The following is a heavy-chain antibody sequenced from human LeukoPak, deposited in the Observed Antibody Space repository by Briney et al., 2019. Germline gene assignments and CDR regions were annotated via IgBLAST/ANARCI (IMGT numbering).Heavy chain of an antibody. D-gene: IGHD2-2*01. CDR3: ARVQGYCSSTSCYPDTNFDY. V-gene: IGHV1-69*13. CDR1: GGTFSSYA. J-gene: IGHJ4*02. Sequence: SVKLSCKASGGTFSSYAISWVRQAPGQGLEWMGGIIPIFGTANYEQKFQGRVTITADESTSTAYRELSRLRSDDTDVYYCARVQGYCSSTSCYPDTNFDYWGQGTLVTVSS. CDR2: IIPIFGTA.